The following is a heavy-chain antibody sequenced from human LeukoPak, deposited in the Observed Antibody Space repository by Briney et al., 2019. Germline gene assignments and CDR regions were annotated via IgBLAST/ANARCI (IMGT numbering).Heavy chain of an antibody. V-gene: IGHV3-23*01. J-gene: IGHJ4*02. CDR3: AKEPDTIAVYYFDY. CDR1: GFTFSSYA. CDR2: IIGSGGST. Sequence: GSLRLSCAASGFTFSSYAMSWVRRAPGKGLEWVSAIIGSGGSTYYAGSVKGRFTISRDNSKNTLYLQINSLRAEDTAVYYCAKEPDTIAVYYFDYWGQGTLVTVSS. D-gene: IGHD6-19*01.